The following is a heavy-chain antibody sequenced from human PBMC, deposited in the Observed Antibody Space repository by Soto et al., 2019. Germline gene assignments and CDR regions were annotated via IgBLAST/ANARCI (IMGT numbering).Heavy chain of an antibody. CDR1: GGTFSSYA. V-gene: IGHV1-69*13. J-gene: IGHJ6*02. D-gene: IGHD5-18*01. Sequence: SVKVSCKASGGTFSSYAISWVRQAPGQGLEWMGGIIPIFGTANYAQKFQGRVTITADESTSTAYMELSSLRSEDTAVYYCARMDTAMVIALAPHNYGMDVWGQGTTVTVS. CDR3: ARMDTAMVIALAPHNYGMDV. CDR2: IIPIFGTA.